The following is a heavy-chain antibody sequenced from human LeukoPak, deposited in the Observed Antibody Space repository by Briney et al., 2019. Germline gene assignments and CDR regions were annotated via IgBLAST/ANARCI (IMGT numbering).Heavy chain of an antibody. J-gene: IGHJ4*02. CDR1: GYTFTGYY. V-gene: IGHV1-2*02. CDR2: INPNSGGT. Sequence: ASVKVSCKASGYTFTGYYMHWLRQAPGQGLEWIGWINPNSGGTNYAQKFQGRVTMTRDTSISTAYMELSRLRSDDTAVYYCARGRDSSGYYRDLKREFDYWGQGTLVTVSS. CDR3: ARGRDSSGYYRDLKREFDY. D-gene: IGHD3-22*01.